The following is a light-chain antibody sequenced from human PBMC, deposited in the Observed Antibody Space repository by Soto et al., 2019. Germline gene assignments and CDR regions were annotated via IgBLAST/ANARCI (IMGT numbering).Light chain of an antibody. V-gene: IGKV1-5*01. CDR1: QSVSGW. Sequence: DIQMTQSPSTLSASLGDTVTVTCLASQSVSGWLAWYQQKPGKAPKRLIYSASSLQSGVPSRFSGSGSGTEFTLTISSLQPEDFATYYCLQHNSYPRTFGQGTKVDIK. CDR2: SAS. J-gene: IGKJ1*01. CDR3: LQHNSYPRT.